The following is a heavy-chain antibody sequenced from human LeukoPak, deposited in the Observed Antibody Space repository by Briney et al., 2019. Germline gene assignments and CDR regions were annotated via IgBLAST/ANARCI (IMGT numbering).Heavy chain of an antibody. V-gene: IGHV1-18*01. D-gene: IGHD3-16*01. CDR3: SRVLGGSSTSYYFDY. Sequence: SVKVSCKGSGYTFTSYSISWVRQAPGQGVERMGGISAYYCNTHYAHKLQARVTLTTHTSTRTAYMELRSLRSDDTAVYFCSRVLGGSSTSYYFDYWRQGTLLTVSS. CDR2: ISAYYCNT. J-gene: IGHJ4*02. CDR1: GYTFTSYS.